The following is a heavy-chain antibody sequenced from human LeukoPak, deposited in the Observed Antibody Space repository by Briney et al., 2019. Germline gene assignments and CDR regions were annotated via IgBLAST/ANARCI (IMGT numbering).Heavy chain of an antibody. CDR3: ASAEGTGYCSGGSCYAGWFDP. Sequence: PSETLSLTCTVSGGSISSYYWSWIRQPAGKGLEWIGRIYTSGSTNYNPSLKSRVTISVDTSKNQFSLKLSSVTAADTAVYYCASAEGTGYCSGGSCYAGWFDPWGQGTLVTVSS. D-gene: IGHD2-15*01. V-gene: IGHV4-4*07. CDR1: GGSISSYY. J-gene: IGHJ5*02. CDR2: IYTSGST.